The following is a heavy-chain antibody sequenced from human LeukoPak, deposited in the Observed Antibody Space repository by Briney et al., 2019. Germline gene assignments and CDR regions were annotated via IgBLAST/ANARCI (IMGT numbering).Heavy chain of an antibody. J-gene: IGHJ4*02. CDR1: GFTFSSYS. D-gene: IGHD6-19*01. CDR2: ISSSSSYI. Sequence: KLGGSLRLSCAASGFTFSSYSMNWVRQAPGKGLEWDSSISSSSSYIYYADSVKGRFTISRDNAKNSLYLQMNSLRAEDTAVYYCARDYSIAVAGFHFDYWGQGTLVTVSS. CDR3: ARDYSIAVAGFHFDY. V-gene: IGHV3-21*01.